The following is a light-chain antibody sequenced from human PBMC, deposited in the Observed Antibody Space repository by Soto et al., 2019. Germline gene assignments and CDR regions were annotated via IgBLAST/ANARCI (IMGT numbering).Light chain of an antibody. CDR2: DAF. CDR1: QDISNY. CDR3: QQYENLPIT. Sequence: DIQMTQSPSSLSASVGDRVTITCQASQDISNYLNWYQQKPGKAPKLLIFDAFSLETGVPSRFSGSGSGTDFTFTISSLQPEDIATYYCQQYENLPITFGPGTRLEIK. J-gene: IGKJ5*01. V-gene: IGKV1-33*01.